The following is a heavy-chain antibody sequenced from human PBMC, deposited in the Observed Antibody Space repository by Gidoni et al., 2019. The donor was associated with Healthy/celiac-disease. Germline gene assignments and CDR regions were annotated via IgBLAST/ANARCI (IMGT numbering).Heavy chain of an antibody. CDR2: IYYSGST. D-gene: IGHD5-12*01. Sequence: QVQLQESGPGLVKPSQTLSLTCTVSGGSISSGGYYWSWIRQHPGKGLEWIGYIYYSGSTYYNPSLKSRVTISVDTSKNQFSLKLSSVTAADTAVYYCARFSLERRWLQLGGWNMDYGMDVWGQGTTVTVSS. CDR3: ARFSLERRWLQLGGWNMDYGMDV. V-gene: IGHV4-31*03. CDR1: GGSISSGGYY. J-gene: IGHJ6*02.